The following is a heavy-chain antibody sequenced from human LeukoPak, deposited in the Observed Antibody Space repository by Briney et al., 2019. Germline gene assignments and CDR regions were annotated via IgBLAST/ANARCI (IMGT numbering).Heavy chain of an antibody. J-gene: IGHJ5*02. D-gene: IGHD3-3*01. CDR1: GYICISYG. CDR2: ISAYNGYT. CDR3: ARALRFLEPNNWFDP. V-gene: IGHV1-18*01. Sequence: ASVKVSCKASGYICISYGISWVRQAPGQGLEWMGWISAYNGYTNYAQKLQGRVTMTTDTSTSTAYMELRSLRSDDTAVYYCARALRFLEPNNWFDPWGQGTLVTVSS.